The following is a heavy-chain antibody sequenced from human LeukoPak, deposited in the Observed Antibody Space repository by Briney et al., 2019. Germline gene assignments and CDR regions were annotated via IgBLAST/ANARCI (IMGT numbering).Heavy chain of an antibody. CDR3: ATLIDSSLWVVFDY. J-gene: IGHJ4*02. CDR1: GFTFSSYW. V-gene: IGHV3-74*01. D-gene: IGHD3-22*01. CDR2: INSDGSST. Sequence: GGSLRLSCAASGFTFSSYWMHWVRQAPGKGLVWVSRINSDGSSTSYADSVKGRFTISRDNAKNTLYLQMNSLRAEDTAVYYCATLIDSSLWVVFDYWGQGTLVTVSS.